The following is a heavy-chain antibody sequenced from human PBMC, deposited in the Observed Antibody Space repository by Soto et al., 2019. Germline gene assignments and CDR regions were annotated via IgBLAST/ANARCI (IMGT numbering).Heavy chain of an antibody. CDR3: APVRNFDKLFSL. D-gene: IGHD3-9*01. Sequence: PSETLSLTCAVYGGSFSNYYWCWIRQPPGKGLEWIGEINQGGSTTYNPSLKSRVTMSLDTSKNQYFLKLNSVTAADTAVYYCAPVRNFDKLFSLWGQGTPVTVSS. J-gene: IGHJ4*02. CDR2: INQGGST. V-gene: IGHV4-34*01. CDR1: GGSFSNYY.